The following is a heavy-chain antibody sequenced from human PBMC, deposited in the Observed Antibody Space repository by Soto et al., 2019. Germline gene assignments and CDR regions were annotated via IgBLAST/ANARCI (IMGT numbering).Heavy chain of an antibody. CDR2: IKQDGSEK. J-gene: IGHJ4*02. V-gene: IGHV3-7*01. CDR1: GFTFXSYW. Sequence: GGSLRLSCAASGFTFXSYWMSWVRQAPGKGLEWVANIKQDGSEKYYVDSVKGRFTISRDNAKNSLYLQMNSLRAEDTAVYYCARDSPLWFGELLSVFDYWGQGTLVTVSS. CDR3: ARDSPLWFGELLSVFDY. D-gene: IGHD3-10*01.